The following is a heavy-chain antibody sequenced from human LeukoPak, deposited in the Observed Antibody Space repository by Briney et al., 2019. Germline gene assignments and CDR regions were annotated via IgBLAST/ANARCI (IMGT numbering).Heavy chain of an antibody. CDR1: GFTFSTYS. Sequence: GGSLRLSCAASGFTFSTYSMIWVRQAPGKGLEWVSYISSSSSTIYYADSVKGRFTISRDNAKNSLYLQMNSLRAEDTAVYYCASSRSGWYLGGYFDYWGQGTLVTVSS. V-gene: IGHV3-48*04. D-gene: IGHD6-19*01. CDR2: ISSSSSTI. CDR3: ASSRSGWYLGGYFDY. J-gene: IGHJ4*02.